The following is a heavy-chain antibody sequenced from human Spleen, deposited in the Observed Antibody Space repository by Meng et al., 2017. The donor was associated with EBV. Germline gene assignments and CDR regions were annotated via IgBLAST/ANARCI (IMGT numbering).Heavy chain of an antibody. D-gene: IGHD3-10*01. V-gene: IGHV1-69*01. J-gene: IGHJ4*02. CDR1: GGIFNSDA. Sequence: QVHLGQSGAGVKKPGSSGKVSCKTSGGIFNSDAISWVRQAPGQGLEWLGGLIPMFGAPNYAQRFQDRVTIIADASTSTHYMELSSLRFEDTALYYCASESGRGYTPDYWGQGTLVTVSS. CDR3: ASESGRGYTPDY. CDR2: LIPMFGAP.